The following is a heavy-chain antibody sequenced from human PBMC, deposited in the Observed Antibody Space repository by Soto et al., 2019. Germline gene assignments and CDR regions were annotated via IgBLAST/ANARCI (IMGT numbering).Heavy chain of an antibody. CDR3: ARDQGPSHPVTTFNFDY. CDR1: GFIFSDYF. J-gene: IGHJ4*02. CDR2: ISSSGSTT. V-gene: IGHV3-11*04. D-gene: IGHD4-17*01. Sequence: PGGSLRLSCAASGFIFSDYFMSWVRQAPGKGLEWVSYISSSGSTTYYADSVKGRFTISRDNSKNTLYVQMNSLRAEDTAVYYCARDQGPSHPVTTFNFDYWGQGTLVTVSS.